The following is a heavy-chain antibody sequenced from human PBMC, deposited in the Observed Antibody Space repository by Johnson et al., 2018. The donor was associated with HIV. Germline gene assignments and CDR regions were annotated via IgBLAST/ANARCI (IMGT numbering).Heavy chain of an antibody. CDR2: ISYDGSNK. CDR3: AKDQYYYDSSGYSDAFDI. D-gene: IGHD3-22*01. J-gene: IGHJ3*02. Sequence: VQLVESGGGVVQPGRSLRLSCVVSGFTFSSYTMHWVRQAPGKGLEWVAVISYDGSNKYFADSVKGRFTISRDNSKNTLYLQMNSLRAEDTAVYYCAKDQYYYDSSGYSDAFDIWGQGTMVTVSS. CDR1: GFTFSSYT. V-gene: IGHV3-30*04.